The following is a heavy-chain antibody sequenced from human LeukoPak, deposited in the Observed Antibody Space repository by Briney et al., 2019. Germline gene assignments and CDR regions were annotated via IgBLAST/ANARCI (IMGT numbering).Heavy chain of an antibody. J-gene: IGHJ4*02. D-gene: IGHD3-16*02. Sequence: SETLSLTCTVSGGSVSSGSYYWSWIRQPPGKGLEWIGYIYYSGSTNYNPSLKSRVTISVDTSKNQFSPKLSSVAAADTAVYYCARVKPDYDYVWGSYRYTVDYWGQGTLVTVSS. V-gene: IGHV4-61*01. CDR3: ARVKPDYDYVWGSYRYTVDY. CDR2: IYYSGST. CDR1: GGSVSSGSYY.